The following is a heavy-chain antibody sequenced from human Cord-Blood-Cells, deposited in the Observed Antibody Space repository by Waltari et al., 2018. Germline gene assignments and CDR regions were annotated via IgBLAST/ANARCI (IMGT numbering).Heavy chain of an antibody. CDR2: ITPIFGTA. CDR1: GGTFSSYA. CDR3: ASAVDSADFWSGRNWFDP. D-gene: IGHD3-3*01. V-gene: IGHV1-69*01. J-gene: IGHJ5*02. Sequence: QVQLVQSGAEVKTPGSSVQVYCTASGGTFSSYALSWVRQAPGQGLEWMGGITPIFGTANYAQKFQGRVTITADESTSTAYMELSSLRSEDTAVYYCASAVDSADFWSGRNWFDPWGQGTLVTVSS.